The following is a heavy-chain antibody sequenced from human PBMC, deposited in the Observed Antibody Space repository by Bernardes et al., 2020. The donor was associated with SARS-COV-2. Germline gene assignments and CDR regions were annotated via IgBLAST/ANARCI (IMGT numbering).Heavy chain of an antibody. Sequence: GGSLRLSCAASGFTFSSYGMHWVRQAPGKGLEWVAVIWYDGSNKYYADSVKGRFTISRDNSKNRLYLQMNSLRAEDTAVYYCARDRGPQQQLVLGYWGQGTLVTVSS. CDR3: ARDRGPQQQLVLGY. D-gene: IGHD6-13*01. V-gene: IGHV3-33*01. J-gene: IGHJ4*02. CDR2: IWYDGSNK. CDR1: GFTFSSYG.